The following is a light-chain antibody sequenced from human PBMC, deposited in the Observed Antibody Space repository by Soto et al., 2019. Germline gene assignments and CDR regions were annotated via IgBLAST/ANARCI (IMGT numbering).Light chain of an antibody. V-gene: IGKV3-15*01. J-gene: IGKJ1*01. Sequence: ELMSTQSAATVSVGGRGIVTQYCRASQSGSSNLAWYQHKPGQTPRLLIYAASTRATGIPDRLSGSGSGTEVTLTISSLLSEDFALYYCLQYNNWRPWTFGQGTKVDIK. CDR2: AAS. CDR1: QSGSSN. CDR3: LQYNNWRPWT.